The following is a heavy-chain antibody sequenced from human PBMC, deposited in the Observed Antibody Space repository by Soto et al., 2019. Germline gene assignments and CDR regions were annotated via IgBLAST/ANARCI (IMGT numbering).Heavy chain of an antibody. D-gene: IGHD6-19*01. J-gene: IGHJ4*02. Sequence: EVQLVESGGGLVKPGGSLRLSCAASGFTFSSYSMNWVRQAPGKGLEWVSSISSSSSYIYYADSVKGRFTISRDNAKNSLYLQMNSLRAEDTAVYYCASDKARSSGWLGGYYFDYWGQGTLVTVSS. CDR1: GFTFSSYS. V-gene: IGHV3-21*01. CDR3: ASDKARSSGWLGGYYFDY. CDR2: ISSSSSYI.